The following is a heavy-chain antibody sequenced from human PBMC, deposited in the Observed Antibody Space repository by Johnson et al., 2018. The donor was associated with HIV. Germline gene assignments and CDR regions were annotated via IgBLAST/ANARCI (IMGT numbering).Heavy chain of an antibody. CDR2: ISYDGSNK. CDR1: GFTFSSYA. V-gene: IGHV3-30-3*01. Sequence: QVQLVESGGGVVQPGRSLRLSFAASGFTFSSYAMHWVRQAPAKGLEWVAVISYDGSNKYYADSVKGRFTISRDNSKNTLYLQMNSLRAEDTAVYYCARDEPYNLNAFDIWGQGTMVTVSS. D-gene: IGHD5-24*01. J-gene: IGHJ3*02. CDR3: ARDEPYNLNAFDI.